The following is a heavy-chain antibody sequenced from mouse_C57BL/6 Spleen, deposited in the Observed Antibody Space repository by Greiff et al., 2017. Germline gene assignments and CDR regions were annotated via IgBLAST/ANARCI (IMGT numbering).Heavy chain of an antibody. CDR1: GYTFTDYY. Sequence: EVQLQQSGPELVRPGASVKISCKASGYTFTDYYMNWVKQSHGQSLEWIGGSNPNNGGTSYNQKFTGKATFTVDTSSSTAYMELRSLTSEYSAVYYYARPYVSIYYAMYYGGQGTSVTVTS. CDR3: ARPYVSIYYAMYY. D-gene: IGHD1-1*01. J-gene: IGHJ4*01. CDR2: SNPNNGGT. V-gene: IGHV1-26*01.